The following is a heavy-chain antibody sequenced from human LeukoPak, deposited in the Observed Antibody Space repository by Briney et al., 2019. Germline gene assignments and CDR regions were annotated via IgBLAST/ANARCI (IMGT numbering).Heavy chain of an antibody. CDR1: GFTFSSYA. CDR2: ISYDGSNK. CDR3: ARDSLGMVRGVISQYYYGMDV. D-gene: IGHD3-10*01. Sequence: GRSLGLSCAASGFTFSSYAMHWVRQAPGKGLEWVAVISYDGSNKYYADSVKGRFTISRDNSKNTLYLQMNSLRAEDTAVYYCARDSLGMVRGVISQYYYGMDVWGKETTVTVSS. V-gene: IGHV3-30*04. J-gene: IGHJ6*04.